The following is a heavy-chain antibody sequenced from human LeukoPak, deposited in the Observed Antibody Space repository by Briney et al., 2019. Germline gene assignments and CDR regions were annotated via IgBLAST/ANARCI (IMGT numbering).Heavy chain of an antibody. CDR2: ISGSGGST. V-gene: IGHV3-23*01. Sequence: GGSLRLSCAASGFTFSSYAMSWVRQAPGKGLEWVSAISGSGGSTYYADSVKGRFTISRDNSKNTLYLQMNSLRAEDTAVYYCAKDGDYYGPGGLWFFFDYWGQGTLVTVSS. J-gene: IGHJ4*02. D-gene: IGHD3-10*01. CDR1: GFTFSSYA. CDR3: AKDGDYYGPGGLWFFFDY.